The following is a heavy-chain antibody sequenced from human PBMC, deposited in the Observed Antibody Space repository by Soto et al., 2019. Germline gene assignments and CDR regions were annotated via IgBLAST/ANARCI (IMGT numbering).Heavy chain of an antibody. CDR1: GGSISSSSYY. Sequence: PSETLSLTCTVSGGSISSSSYYWGWIRQPPGKGLEWIGSIYYSGSTYYNPSLKSRVTISVDTSKNQFSLKLSSVTAADTAVYYCARLKMYYYGSGNNWFDPWGRRTLVTVSS. J-gene: IGHJ5*02. V-gene: IGHV4-39*01. CDR3: ARLKMYYYGSGNNWFDP. CDR2: IYYSGST. D-gene: IGHD3-10*01.